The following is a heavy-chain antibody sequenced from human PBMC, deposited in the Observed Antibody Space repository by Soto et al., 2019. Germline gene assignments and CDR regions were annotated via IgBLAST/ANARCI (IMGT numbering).Heavy chain of an antibody. CDR3: AKALGSSGYKTYFDY. V-gene: IGHV3-30*18. Sequence: GGSLRLSCAASGFTFSSYGMHWVRQAPGKGLEWVAVISYDGSNKYYADSVKGRFTISRDNSKNTLYLQMNSLRAEDTAVYYCAKALGSSGYKTYFDYWGQGTLVTVSS. CDR2: ISYDGSNK. J-gene: IGHJ4*02. CDR1: GFTFSSYG. D-gene: IGHD3-22*01.